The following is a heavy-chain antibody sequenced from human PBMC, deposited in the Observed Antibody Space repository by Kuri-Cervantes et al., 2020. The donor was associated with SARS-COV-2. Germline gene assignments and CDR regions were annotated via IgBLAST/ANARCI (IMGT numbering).Heavy chain of an antibody. Sequence: GESLKISCTASGFTFGDYAMNWFRQTPGKGLEWVGNVRPDGNSKGYVDAVKGRFTISRDNAKNSLYLQMDSLSAEDTAVYYCARDDRAGHFDVWGQGTMVTVSS. CDR3: ARDDRAGHFDV. J-gene: IGHJ3*01. D-gene: IGHD3-10*01. CDR2: VRPDGNSK. CDR1: GFTFGDYA. V-gene: IGHV3-7*03.